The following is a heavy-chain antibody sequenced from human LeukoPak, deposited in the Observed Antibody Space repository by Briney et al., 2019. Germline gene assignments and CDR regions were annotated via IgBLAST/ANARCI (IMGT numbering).Heavy chain of an antibody. CDR2: IFYSGST. J-gene: IGHJ3*02. V-gene: IGHV4-59*08. D-gene: IGHD4-23*01. Sequence: SETLSLTCTVSGGSISSYYWSWIRQPPGKGLEWIGXIFYSGSTNYNPSLKSRVTISVDTSKNQFSLKLTSVIAADTAVYYCARLSTVVTGYSFDIWGQGTMVTVSS. CDR1: GGSISSYY. CDR3: ARLSTVVTGYSFDI.